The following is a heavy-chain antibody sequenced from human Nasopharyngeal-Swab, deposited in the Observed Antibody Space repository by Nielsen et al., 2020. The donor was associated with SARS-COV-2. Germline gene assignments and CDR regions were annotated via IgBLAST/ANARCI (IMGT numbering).Heavy chain of an antibody. CDR2: ISSSSSYI. V-gene: IGHV3-21*01. CDR1: GFTFSSYS. CDR3: ARDGGGCSSTSCYT. Sequence: GESLKISCAASGFTFSSYSMNWVRQAPGKGLEWVSSISSSSSYIYYADSVKGRFTISRDNAKNSLYLQMSSLRAEDTAVYYCARDGGGCSSTSCYTWGQGTLVTVSS. J-gene: IGHJ4*02. D-gene: IGHD2-2*02.